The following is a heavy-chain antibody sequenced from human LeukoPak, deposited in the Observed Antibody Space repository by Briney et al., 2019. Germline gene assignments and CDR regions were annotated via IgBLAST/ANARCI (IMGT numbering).Heavy chain of an antibody. V-gene: IGHV3-11*01. J-gene: IGHJ4*02. D-gene: IGHD3-9*01. Sequence: GGSLRLSCAASGFTFSDYYMSWIRQAPGKGLEWVSYISSSGSTIYYADSVKGRFTISRDNSKNTLYLQMNSLRAEDTAVYYCAKDRGAGRYDILTGLYDYWGQGTLVTVSS. CDR3: AKDRGAGRYDILTGLYDY. CDR2: ISSSGSTI. CDR1: GFTFSDYY.